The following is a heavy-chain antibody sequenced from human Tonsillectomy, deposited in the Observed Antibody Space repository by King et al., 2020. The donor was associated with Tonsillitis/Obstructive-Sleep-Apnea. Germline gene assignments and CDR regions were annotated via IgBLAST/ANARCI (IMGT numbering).Heavy chain of an antibody. D-gene: IGHD6-25*01. Sequence: VQLVESGGGLVQPGGSLGLSCSASGFTFSSYAMHWVRLAPGKGLEYVSAVSSNGVSSYYADSVKGRFTISRDNSKNTLYLQMSSLRAEDTAVYYCVKGSPAEYYYYYMDVWGKGTTVTVSS. V-gene: IGHV3-64D*06. CDR1: GFTFSSYA. CDR3: VKGSPAEYYYYYMDV. CDR2: VSSNGVSS. J-gene: IGHJ6*03.